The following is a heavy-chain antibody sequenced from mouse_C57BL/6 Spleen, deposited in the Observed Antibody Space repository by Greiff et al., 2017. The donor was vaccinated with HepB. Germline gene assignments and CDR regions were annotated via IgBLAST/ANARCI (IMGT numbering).Heavy chain of an antibody. CDR1: GFSLTSYG. CDR3: ARGGGNSWYFDV. D-gene: IGHD2-1*01. CDR2: IWSGGST. V-gene: IGHV2-2*01. Sequence: VKLMESGPGLVQPSQSLSITCTVSGFSLTSYGVHWVRQSPGKGLEWLGVIWSGGSTDYNAAFISRLSISKDNSKSQVFFKMNSLQADDTAIYYCARGGGNSWYFDVWGTGTTVTVSS. J-gene: IGHJ1*03.